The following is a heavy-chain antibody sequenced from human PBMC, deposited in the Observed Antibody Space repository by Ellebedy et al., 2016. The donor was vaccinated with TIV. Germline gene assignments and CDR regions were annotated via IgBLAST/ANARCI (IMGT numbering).Heavy chain of an antibody. D-gene: IGHD1-7*01. CDR2: INHSGST. J-gene: IGHJ4*02. CDR1: GGSFSGYY. CDR3: ARRITGTTFFSLRNAYVDY. Sequence: SETLSLTCAVYGGSFSGYYWSWIRQPPGKGLEWIGEINHSGSTYYNPSLKSRVTISVDTSKNQFSLKLSSVTAADTAVYYCARRITGTTFFSLRNAYVDYWGQGTLVTVSS. V-gene: IGHV4-34*01.